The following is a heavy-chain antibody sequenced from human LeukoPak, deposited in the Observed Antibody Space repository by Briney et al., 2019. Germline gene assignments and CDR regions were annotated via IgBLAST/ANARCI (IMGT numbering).Heavy chain of an antibody. V-gene: IGHV1-69*02. Sequence: ASVKVSCKASGGTFSSYTISWVRQAPGQGLEWMGRIIPILGIANYAQKFQGRVTITADKSTSTAYMELSSLRSEDTAVYYCARSRYVLRFLEWLRPAHFDYWGQGTLVTVSS. CDR1: GGTFSSYT. CDR2: IIPILGIA. D-gene: IGHD3-3*01. J-gene: IGHJ4*02. CDR3: ARSRYVLRFLEWLRPAHFDY.